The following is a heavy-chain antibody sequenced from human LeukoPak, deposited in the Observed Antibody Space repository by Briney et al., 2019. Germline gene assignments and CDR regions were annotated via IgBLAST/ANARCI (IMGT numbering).Heavy chain of an antibody. D-gene: IGHD4-23*01. Sequence: GASVKVSCKASGGTFSSYATSWVRQAPGQGLEWMGRIIPILGIANYAQKFQGRVTITADKSTSTAYMELSSLRSEDTAVYYCARPVDYLNYYGMDVWGQGTTVTVSS. CDR1: GGTFSSYA. V-gene: IGHV1-69*04. J-gene: IGHJ6*02. CDR3: ARPVDYLNYYGMDV. CDR2: IIPILGIA.